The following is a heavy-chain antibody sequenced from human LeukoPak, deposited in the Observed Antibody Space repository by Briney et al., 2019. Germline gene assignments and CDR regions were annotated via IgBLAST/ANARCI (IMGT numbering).Heavy chain of an antibody. Sequence: SETLSLTCTVSGGSISSGSYYWSWIRQPAGKGLEWIGRIYTSGSTNYNPSLKSRVTISVDTSKNQFSLKLSSVTAADTAVYYCARDRGSGQLWFYWGQGTLVTVSS. CDR1: GGSISSGSYY. D-gene: IGHD5-18*01. V-gene: IGHV4-61*02. J-gene: IGHJ4*02. CDR2: IYTSGST. CDR3: ARDRGSGQLWFY.